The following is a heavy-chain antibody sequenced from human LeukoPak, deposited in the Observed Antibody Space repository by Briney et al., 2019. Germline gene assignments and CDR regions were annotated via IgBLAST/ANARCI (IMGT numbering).Heavy chain of an antibody. V-gene: IGHV1-18*01. D-gene: IGHD3-22*01. CDR3: ARGGNYYDSSGYYYFIGY. CDR2: ISAYNGNT. Sequence: ASVKVSCKASGYTFTSYGISWVRQAPGQGLEWMGWISAYNGNTNYAQKLQGRVTMTTDTSTSTAYMELRSLRSDDTAVYYCARGGNYYDSSGYYYFIGYWGQGTLVTVSS. CDR1: GYTFTSYG. J-gene: IGHJ4*02.